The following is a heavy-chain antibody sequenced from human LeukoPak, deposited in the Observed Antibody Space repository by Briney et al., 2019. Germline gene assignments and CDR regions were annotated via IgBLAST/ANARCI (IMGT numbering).Heavy chain of an antibody. V-gene: IGHV1-69*13. CDR3: ARDRPFQLPPYSYYGMDV. J-gene: IGHJ6*04. CDR1: GGTFSSYA. CDR2: IIPIFGTA. D-gene: IGHD2-2*01. Sequence: ASVKVSCKASGGTFSSYAISWVRQAPGQGLEWMGGIIPIFGTANYAQKFQGRVTITADESTSTAYMELSSLRSEDTAVYYCARDRPFQLPPYSYYGMDVWGKGTTVTVSS.